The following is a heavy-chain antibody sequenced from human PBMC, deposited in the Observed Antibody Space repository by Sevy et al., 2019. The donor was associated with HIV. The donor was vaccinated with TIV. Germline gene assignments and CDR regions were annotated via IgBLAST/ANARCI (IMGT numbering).Heavy chain of an antibody. CDR1: GFTFDDYT. CDR2: ISWDGGST. V-gene: IGHV3-43*01. Sequence: GGSLRLSCAASGFTFDDYTMHWVRQAPGKGLEWVSLISWDGGSTYYADSVKGRFTISRDNSKNSQYLQMNSLRTEDTALYYCAKGDASGSSWSRGAFDIWGQGTMVTVSS. CDR3: AKGDASGSSWSRGAFDI. J-gene: IGHJ3*02. D-gene: IGHD6-13*01.